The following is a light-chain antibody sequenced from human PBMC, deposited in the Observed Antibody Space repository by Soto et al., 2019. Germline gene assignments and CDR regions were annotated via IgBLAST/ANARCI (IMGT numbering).Light chain of an antibody. V-gene: IGKV3D-15*01. Sequence: EIVMTQSPATLSVSPGERATLSCRASQSVSSNLAWYQQKPGQAPRLLIYGASTRATGIPARFSGSGFGTEFTLTTNSLQSEDFAVYYCQQCNNWPLAFGQGTKVEIK. CDR1: QSVSSN. CDR2: GAS. CDR3: QQCNNWPLA. J-gene: IGKJ1*01.